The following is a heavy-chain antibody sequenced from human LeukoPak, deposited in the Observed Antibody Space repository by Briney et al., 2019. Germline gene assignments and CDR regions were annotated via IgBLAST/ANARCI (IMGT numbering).Heavy chain of an antibody. D-gene: IGHD3-22*01. CDR2: INHSGST. J-gene: IGHJ4*02. V-gene: IGHV4-34*01. Sequence: SETLSLTCAVYGGSFSGYYWSWIRQPPGKGLEWIGEINHSGSTNYNPSLKSRVTISVDTSKNQFSLKLSSVTAADTAVYYCARISDSSGYYYRILDYWGQGTLVTVSS. CDR3: ARISDSSGYYYRILDY. CDR1: GGSFSGYY.